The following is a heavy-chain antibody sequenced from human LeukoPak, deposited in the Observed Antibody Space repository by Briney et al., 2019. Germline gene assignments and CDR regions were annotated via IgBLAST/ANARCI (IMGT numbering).Heavy chain of an antibody. CDR3: ARGIVLMVYAMKSYYYYYMDV. D-gene: IGHD2-8*01. CDR1: GGSFSGYY. J-gene: IGHJ6*03. Sequence: PSETLSLTCAVYGGSFSGYYWSWIRQPPGKGLEWIGEINHSGSTNYNPSLKSRVTISVDTSKNQFSLKLSSVTAADTAVYYCARGIVLMVYAMKSYYYYYMDVWGKGTTVTVSS. CDR2: INHSGST. V-gene: IGHV4-34*01.